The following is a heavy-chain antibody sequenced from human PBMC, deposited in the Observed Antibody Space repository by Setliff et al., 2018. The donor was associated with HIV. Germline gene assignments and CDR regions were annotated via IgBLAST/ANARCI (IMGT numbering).Heavy chain of an antibody. CDR1: GFTFDDYG. D-gene: IGHD2-2*01. J-gene: IGHJ4*02. CDR3: ATDSPSFY. CDR2: ISSSSSSI. Sequence: GGSLRLSCEASGFTFDDYGMSWVRQAPGKGLEWISCISSSSSSIYYADSVKGRFTISRDNAKNSLYLQMKSLRAEDTALYYCATDSPSFYWGQGTLVTVSS. V-gene: IGHV3-48*01.